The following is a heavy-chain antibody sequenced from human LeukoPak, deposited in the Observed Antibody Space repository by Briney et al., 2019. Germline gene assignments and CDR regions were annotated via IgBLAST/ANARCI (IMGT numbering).Heavy chain of an antibody. CDR2: MYNSGST. Sequence: PSETLSLTCSVSGVSISSYYWSWVRQPPGKGLEWIWYMYNSGSTNYNPSLKSRVTISIDTSKHQFPMKLSAVTAADTAVYYCARVSYRGSYQNWFDPWGQGTLVTVSS. V-gene: IGHV4-59*01. J-gene: IGHJ5*02. D-gene: IGHD1-26*01. CDR3: ARVSYRGSYQNWFDP. CDR1: GVSISSYY.